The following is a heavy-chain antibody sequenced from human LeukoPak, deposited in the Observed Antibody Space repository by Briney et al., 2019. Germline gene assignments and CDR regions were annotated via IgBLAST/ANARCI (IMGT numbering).Heavy chain of an antibody. CDR3: AKALYCSGGSCSSWQYYFDY. J-gene: IGHJ4*02. D-gene: IGHD2-15*01. Sequence: GGSLRLSWAASGFTFSSYAMSWVRQAPGKGLEWVSAISGSGGSTYYADSVKGRFTISRDNSKNTLYLQMNSLRAEDTAVYYCAKALYCSGGSCSSWQYYFDYWGQGTLVTVSS. V-gene: IGHV3-23*01. CDR1: GFTFSSYA. CDR2: ISGSGGST.